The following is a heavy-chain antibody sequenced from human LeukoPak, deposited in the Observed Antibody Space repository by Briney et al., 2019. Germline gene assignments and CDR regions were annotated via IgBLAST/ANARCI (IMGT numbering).Heavy chain of an antibody. CDR3: AKAVYDSSGYDDY. CDR2: ISWNSGSI. Sequence: QSGRSLRLSCAASGFTFSSYGMHWVRHAPGKGLEWVSGISWNSGSIGYADSVKGRFTISRDNAKNSLYLQMNSLRAEDTALYYCAKAVYDSSGYDDYWGQGTLVSVSS. D-gene: IGHD3-22*01. V-gene: IGHV3-9*01. J-gene: IGHJ4*02. CDR1: GFTFSSYG.